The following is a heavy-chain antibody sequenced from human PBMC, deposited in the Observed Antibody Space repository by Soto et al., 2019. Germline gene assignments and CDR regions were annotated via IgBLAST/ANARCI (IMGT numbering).Heavy chain of an antibody. CDR1: GFTFRSYT. J-gene: IGHJ4*02. CDR2: IDSSSSNM. D-gene: IGHD3-16*01. V-gene: IGHV3-48*02. Sequence: EVQLVESGGGLAQPGGSLRLSCAASGFTFRSYTMNWVRQAPGKGLEWVSYIDSSSSNMYYADSVTGRFTISRDNAKNSLYLQMNGLRDEGTAVYYCASRVGGTAWYYWGQGTLVTVSS. CDR3: ASRVGGTAWYY.